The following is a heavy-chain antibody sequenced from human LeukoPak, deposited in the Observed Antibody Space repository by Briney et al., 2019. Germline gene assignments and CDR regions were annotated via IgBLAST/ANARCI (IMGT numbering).Heavy chain of an antibody. Sequence: GASMKVSCKASGGTFSSYAISWVRQAPGQGLEWMGGIIPIFSTTNYAQKFQGRVTITADESTSTAYMELSSLRSEDTAVYYCAREMLAYCGGDCNYPFGYWGQGTLVTVSS. V-gene: IGHV1-69*13. CDR1: GGTFSSYA. CDR3: AREMLAYCGGDCNYPFGY. CDR2: IIPIFSTT. D-gene: IGHD2-21*02. J-gene: IGHJ4*02.